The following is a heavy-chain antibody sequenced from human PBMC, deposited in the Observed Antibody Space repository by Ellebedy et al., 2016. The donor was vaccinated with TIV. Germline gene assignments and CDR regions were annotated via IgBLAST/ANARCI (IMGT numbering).Heavy chain of an antibody. CDR2: MNQSGNT. V-gene: IGHV4-34*08. Sequence: ESLKISCAASGFTFRNYAMTWFRQSPGKGLEWIGEMNQSGNTNYNPSLKSRATITVDTSNNHFSLRLSSVTAADTAVYYCAEGRSGWYYFDYWGQGTLVTVSS. CDR1: GFTFRNYA. CDR3: AEGRSGWYYFDY. D-gene: IGHD6-19*01. J-gene: IGHJ4*02.